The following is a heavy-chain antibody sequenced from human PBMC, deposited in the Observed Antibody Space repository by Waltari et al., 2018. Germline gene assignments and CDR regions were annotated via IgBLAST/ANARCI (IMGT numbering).Heavy chain of an antibody. CDR1: GFTFSSYG. CDR3: AKWDSKGEAFDI. V-gene: IGHV3-30*18. Sequence: QVQLVESGGGVVQPGRSLRLSCAASGFTFSSYGMPRVRQAPGKGLEWVAVIWYDGSNKYYADSVKGRFTISRDNSKNTLYLQMNSLRAEDTAMYYCAKWDSKGEAFDIWGQGTMVTVSS. J-gene: IGHJ3*02. D-gene: IGHD3-16*01. CDR2: IWYDGSNK.